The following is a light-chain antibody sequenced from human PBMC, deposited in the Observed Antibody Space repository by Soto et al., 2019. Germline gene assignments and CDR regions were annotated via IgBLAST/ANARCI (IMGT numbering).Light chain of an antibody. CDR2: AAS. J-gene: IGKJ2*01. CDR3: QQYNSYSYT. Sequence: DIQMTQSPSTLSGSVGDRVTITCRASQTISSWLAWYQQKPGKAPKLLIYAASSLQSGVPSRFSGSGSGTEFTLTISSLQPDDFATYYCQQYNSYSYTFGQGTKVDNK. V-gene: IGKV1-5*01. CDR1: QTISSW.